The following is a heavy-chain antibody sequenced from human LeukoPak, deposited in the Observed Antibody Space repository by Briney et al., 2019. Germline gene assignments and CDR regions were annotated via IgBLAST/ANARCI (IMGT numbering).Heavy chain of an antibody. Sequence: GGSLRLSCAASGFTFSSYAMSWVRQAPEKGLEWVSSISGSGDNTYYADSVKGRFTISRDNSKNTLYLQMNTLRAEDTALYYCAKQGNAYDVWGQGTLVTVSS. CDR3: AKQGNAYDV. J-gene: IGHJ3*01. CDR2: ISGSGDNT. V-gene: IGHV3-23*01. CDR1: GFTFSSYA.